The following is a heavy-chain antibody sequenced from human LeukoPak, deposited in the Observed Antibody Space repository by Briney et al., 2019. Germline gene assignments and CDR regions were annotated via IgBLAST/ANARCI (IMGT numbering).Heavy chain of an antibody. V-gene: IGHV3-48*03. CDR1: GFTFSSYE. CDR3: ARGRKTLQIRITIFGVADKHPFDY. CDR2: ISSSGSTI. Sequence: GGSLRLSCAASGFTFSSYEMNWVRQAPGKGLEWVSYISSSGSTIYYADSVKGRFTISRDNAKNSLCLQMNSLRAEDTAVYYCARGRKTLQIRITIFGVADKHPFDYWGQGTLVTVSS. D-gene: IGHD3-3*01. J-gene: IGHJ4*02.